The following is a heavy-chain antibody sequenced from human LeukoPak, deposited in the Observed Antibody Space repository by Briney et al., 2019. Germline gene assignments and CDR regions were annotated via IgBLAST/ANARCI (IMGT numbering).Heavy chain of an antibody. D-gene: IGHD2-2*01. CDR1: GFTVSSNY. V-gene: IGHV3-66*01. CDR2: IYSGGST. J-gene: IGHJ4*02. CDR3: ASGGYCSSTSCYHFDY. Sequence: GGSLRLSCAASGFTVSSNYMSWVRQAPGKGLEWVSVIYSGGSTYYADSVKGRFTISRDNSKNTLYLQMNSLRAEDTAVYYCASGGYCSSTSCYHFDYWGQGTLVTVSS.